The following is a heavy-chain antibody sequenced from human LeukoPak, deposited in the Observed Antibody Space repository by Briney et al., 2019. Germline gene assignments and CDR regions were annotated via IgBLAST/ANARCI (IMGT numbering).Heavy chain of an antibody. J-gene: IGHJ4*02. V-gene: IGHV1-18*01. CDR3: ATGVWWELDSVAHPDY. CDR1: GYTFTSNG. D-gene: IGHD1-26*01. Sequence: ASVKVSCKASGYTFTSNGISWVRQAPGQGLEWMGWISAYNGDSKSAQKFQDRVIMTRDTSIRTAYMELSSLRSEDTAVYYCATGVWWELDSVAHPDYWGQGTLVTVSS. CDR2: ISAYNGDS.